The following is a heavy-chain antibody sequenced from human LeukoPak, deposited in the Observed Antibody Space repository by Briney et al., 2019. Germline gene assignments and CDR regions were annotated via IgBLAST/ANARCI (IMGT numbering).Heavy chain of an antibody. Sequence: ASVKVSCKASDYTFSTYGITWVRQAPGQGLEWMGWISAYNGNTNYEQKLQCRATMTTDTSTSTAYLELKSLRSDDTAVYYCARASGSYCSSTSCNDAFDSWGQRTMVTVS. V-gene: IGHV1-18*01. CDR3: ARASGSYCSSTSCNDAFDS. D-gene: IGHD2-2*01. CDR1: DYTFSTYG. CDR2: ISAYNGNT. J-gene: IGHJ3*02.